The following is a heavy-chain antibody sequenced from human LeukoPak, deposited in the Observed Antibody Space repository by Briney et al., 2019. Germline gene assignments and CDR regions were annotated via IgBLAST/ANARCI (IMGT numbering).Heavy chain of an antibody. D-gene: IGHD5-24*01. V-gene: IGHV3-11*04. J-gene: IGHJ4*02. CDR2: ISSSGSTI. CDR3: AKGRWLTDY. CDR1: GFTFSDYY. Sequence: GGSLRLSCAASGFTFSDYYMSWIRQAPGKGLEWVSYISSSGSTIYYADSVKGRFTISRDNSKNTVFLQMNSLRPEDTAVYYCAKGRWLTDYWGQGTLVTVSS.